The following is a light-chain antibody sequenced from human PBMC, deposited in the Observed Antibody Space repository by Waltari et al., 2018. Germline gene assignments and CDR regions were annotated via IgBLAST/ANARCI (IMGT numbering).Light chain of an antibody. J-gene: IGKJ3*01. CDR3: QQYGSSPCT. CDR2: GAS. CDR1: QSVSSSY. Sequence: VSTQYPGTLSLSPGERATLSCRASQSVSSSYLAWYQHKPGQAPRLLCYGASRRATRIPGRCSGSGSGTDVTLTISRLGPEYFSVYYCQQYGSSPCTFGPGTKVDIK. V-gene: IGKV3-20*01.